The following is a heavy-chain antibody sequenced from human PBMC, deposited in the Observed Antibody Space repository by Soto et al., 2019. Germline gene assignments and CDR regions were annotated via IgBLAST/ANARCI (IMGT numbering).Heavy chain of an antibody. CDR2: IYSGGST. CDR1: GFTVSSNY. V-gene: IGHV3-66*02. CDR3: ARDELADAFEI. D-gene: IGHD1-1*01. Sequence: GGSLRLSCAASGFTVSSNYMSWVRQAPGKGLEWVSVIYSGGSTYYADSVKGRFTISRDNSKNTLYLQMNSPRAEDTAVYDCARDELADAFEIWGQGTMVTVSS. J-gene: IGHJ3*02.